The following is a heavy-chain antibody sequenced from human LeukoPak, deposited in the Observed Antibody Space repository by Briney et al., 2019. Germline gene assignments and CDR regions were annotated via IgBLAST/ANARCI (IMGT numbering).Heavy chain of an antibody. CDR2: IYHSGST. CDR1: GVSISSSNW. V-gene: IGHV4-4*02. Sequence: PSETLSLTCAVSGVSISSSNWWHWVRQPPGKGLEWIGEIYHSGSTNYNPSLKSRVTISLDKSENQFSLKLSSVTAADTAVYYCARLVEQWELLDYWGQGTLVTVSS. CDR3: ARLVEQWELLDY. D-gene: IGHD1-26*01. J-gene: IGHJ4*02.